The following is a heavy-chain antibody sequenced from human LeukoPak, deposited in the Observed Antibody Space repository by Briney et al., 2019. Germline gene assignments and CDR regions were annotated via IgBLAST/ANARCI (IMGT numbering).Heavy chain of an antibody. CDR1: GGSISSSSYY. Sequence: SETLSLTCTVSGGSISSSSYYWGWIRQPPGKGLEWIGSIYYSGSTYYNPSLKSRVTISVDTSKNQFSLKLSSVTAADTAVYYCARGLGRVTTVIRGFDPWGQGTLVTVSS. D-gene: IGHD4-17*01. J-gene: IGHJ5*02. CDR2: IYYSGST. CDR3: ARGLGRVTTVIRGFDP. V-gene: IGHV4-39*07.